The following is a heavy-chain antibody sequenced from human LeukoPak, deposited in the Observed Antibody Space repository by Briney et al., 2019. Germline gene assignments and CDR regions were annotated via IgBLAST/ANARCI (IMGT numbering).Heavy chain of an antibody. CDR1: GFIVSDQY. Sequence: PGGSLRLSCAASGFIVSDQYMSWVRQAPGKGLERVSIIYVGGTTYYADSVKGRFTSSRDNSKNTVYLQMNSLRAEDTAVYYCATEGSVPGTDYLLGMDVWGQGTTVTVSS. J-gene: IGHJ6*02. D-gene: IGHD6-19*01. V-gene: IGHV3-66*01. CDR2: IYVGGTT. CDR3: ATEGSVPGTDYLLGMDV.